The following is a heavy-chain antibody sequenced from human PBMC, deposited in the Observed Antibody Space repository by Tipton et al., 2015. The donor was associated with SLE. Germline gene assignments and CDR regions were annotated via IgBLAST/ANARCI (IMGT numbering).Heavy chain of an antibody. J-gene: IGHJ4*02. CDR1: GASINDHINNDY. D-gene: IGHD3-10*01. CDR2: IYHSGIT. CDR3: ARETGEDDSSRGYHRVAFDY. V-gene: IGHV4-39*07. Sequence: TLSLTCSVSGASINDHINNDYWAWLRQPPGKGLEWIGDIYHSGITNYNPSLKSRVTISVDKSKSHFSLKLTSVTAADTAVYFCARETGEDDSSRGYHRVAFDYWGQGTLVTVTS.